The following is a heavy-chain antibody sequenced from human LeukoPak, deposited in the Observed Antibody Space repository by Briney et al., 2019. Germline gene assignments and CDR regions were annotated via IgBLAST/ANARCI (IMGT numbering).Heavy chain of an antibody. Sequence: PGGSLRLSCAASRFTFSSYAMHWVRQAPGKGLEWVAVISYDGSNKYYADSVKGRFTISRDNSKNTLYLQMNSLRAEDTAVYYCARVSCTMIVSCRDAFDIWGQGTMVTVSS. V-gene: IGHV3-30*04. CDR2: ISYDGSNK. CDR3: ARVSCTMIVSCRDAFDI. D-gene: IGHD3-22*01. CDR1: RFTFSSYA. J-gene: IGHJ3*02.